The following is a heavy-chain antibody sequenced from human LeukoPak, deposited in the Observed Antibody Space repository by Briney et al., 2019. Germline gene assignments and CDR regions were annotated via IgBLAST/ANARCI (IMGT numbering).Heavy chain of an antibody. D-gene: IGHD3-10*01. J-gene: IGHJ4*02. CDR3: ASVDYYVSGNYYNDVDY. CDR1: GFTFSSYS. CDR2: ISSSSSYI. Sequence: PGGSLRLSCAASGFTFSSYSMNWVRQAPGKGLEWVSSISSSSSYIYYADSVKGRFTISRDNAKNSLYLQMNSLRAEDTALYYCASVDYYVSGNYYNDVDYWGQGTLVTVSS. V-gene: IGHV3-21*01.